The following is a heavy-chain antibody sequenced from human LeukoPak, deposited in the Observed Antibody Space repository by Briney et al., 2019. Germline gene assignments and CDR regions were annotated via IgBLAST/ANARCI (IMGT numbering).Heavy chain of an antibody. J-gene: IGHJ3*02. CDR2: IYHSGST. CDR3: ARDRTEMDAFGI. CDR1: GGSISSGGYY. Sequence: PSQTLSLTCTVSGGSISSGGYYWSWIRQPPGKGLEWIGYIYHSGSTYYNPSLKSRVTISVDRSKNQFSLKLSSVTAADTAVYYCARDRTEMDAFGIWGQGTMVTVSS. V-gene: IGHV4-30-2*01. D-gene: IGHD5-24*01.